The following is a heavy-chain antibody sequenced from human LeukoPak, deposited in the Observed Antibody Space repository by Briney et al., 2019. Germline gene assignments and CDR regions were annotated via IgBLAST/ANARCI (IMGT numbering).Heavy chain of an antibody. V-gene: IGHV4-4*07. CDR3: ARDGGTAVGATHFDY. D-gene: IGHD1-26*01. Sequence: SETLSLTCTVSGGSISSYYWSWIRQPAGKGLEWIGRIYTSGSNNYNPSLKSRVTMSVDTSKNQFSLKLSSVTAADTAVYYCARDGGTAVGATHFDYWGQGTLVTVSS. CDR2: IYTSGSN. CDR1: GGSISSYY. J-gene: IGHJ4*02.